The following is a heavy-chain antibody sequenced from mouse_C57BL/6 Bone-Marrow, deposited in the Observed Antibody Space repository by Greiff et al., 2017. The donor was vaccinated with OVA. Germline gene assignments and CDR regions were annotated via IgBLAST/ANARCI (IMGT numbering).Heavy chain of an antibody. J-gene: IGHJ4*01. CDR1: GYTFTSYW. CDR3: ARGANYCGSSYDYSVDY. CDR2: IDPSDSYT. V-gene: IGHV1-69*01. D-gene: IGHD1-1*01. Sequence: QVQLQQSGAELVMPGASVKLSCKASGYTFTSYWMHWVKQRPGQGLEWIGEIDPSDSYTNYNQKFKGKSTLTVDKSSSTAYMQLSSLTSEDSAVNYGARGANYCGSSYDYSVDYWGQGTSVTVSA.